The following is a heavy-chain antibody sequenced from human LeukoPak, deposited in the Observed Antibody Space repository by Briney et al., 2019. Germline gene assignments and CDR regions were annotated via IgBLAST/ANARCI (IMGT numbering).Heavy chain of an antibody. J-gene: IGHJ6*02. V-gene: IGHV1-69*04. D-gene: IGHD4-11*01. CDR1: GGTFSSYA. CDR2: IIPILGIA. CDR3: ARNDYSNYYYYGMDV. Sequence: SVKVSCKASGGTFSSYAISWVRQAPGQGPEWMGRIIPILGIANYAQKFQGRVTITADKSTSTAYMELSSLRSEDTAVYYCARNDYSNYYYYGMDVWGQGTTVTVSS.